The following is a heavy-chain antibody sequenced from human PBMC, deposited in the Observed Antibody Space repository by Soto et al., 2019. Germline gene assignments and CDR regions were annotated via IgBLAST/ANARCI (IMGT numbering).Heavy chain of an antibody. Sequence: EVQLVESGGGLVEPGGSLRLSCAASGFSFNVAWLSWVRQAPGKGLEWVGRVKSKTSGGTVDYGAPVKGRFTISRDDSKPNLNLEMNNLKNEDTVVYYCVADGAEVGRGEFGYWGQGTLFTGSS. D-gene: IGHD3-16*01. CDR3: VADGAEVGRGEFGY. CDR2: VKSKTSGGTV. J-gene: IGHJ4*02. V-gene: IGHV3-15*01. CDR1: GFSFNVAW.